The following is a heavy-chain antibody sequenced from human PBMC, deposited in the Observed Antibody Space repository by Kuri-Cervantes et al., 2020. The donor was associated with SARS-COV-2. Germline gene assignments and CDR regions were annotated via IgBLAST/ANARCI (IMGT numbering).Heavy chain of an antibody. V-gene: IGHV4-4*02. CDR3: ARDGRYGELNWFDP. J-gene: IGHJ5*02. Sequence: SETLSLTCAVSGGSISSSNWWSWVRQPPGKGLEWIGEIYHSGSTNYNPSLKSRVTISVDTSKNQFSLKLSSVTAADTAVYYCARDGRYGELNWFDPWGQGTLVTVSS. CDR1: GGSISSSNW. CDR2: IYHSGST. D-gene: IGHD4-17*01.